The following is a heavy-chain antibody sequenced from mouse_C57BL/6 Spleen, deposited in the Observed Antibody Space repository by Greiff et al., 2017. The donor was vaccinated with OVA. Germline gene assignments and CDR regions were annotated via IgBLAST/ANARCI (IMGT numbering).Heavy chain of an antibody. D-gene: IGHD2-1*01. CDR2: ISYDGSN. CDR3: AREDGNYGWYFDV. Sequence: EVQVVESGPGLVKPSQSLSLTCSVTGYSITSGYYWNWIRQFPGNKLEWMGYISYDGSNNYNPSLKNRISITRDTSKNQFFLKLNSVTTEDTATYYCAREDGNYGWYFDVWGTGTTVTVSS. CDR1: GYSITSGYY. V-gene: IGHV3-6*01. J-gene: IGHJ1*03.